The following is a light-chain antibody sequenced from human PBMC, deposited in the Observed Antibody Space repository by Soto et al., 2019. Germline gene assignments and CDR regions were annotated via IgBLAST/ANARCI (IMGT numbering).Light chain of an antibody. Sequence: QSVLTQPASVSGSPGQSITISCTGTSSDIGFYNYVSWYQHHPDKAPKIVIYEVSNRPSGVSNRFSGSKSDNTASLTISGLQTDDEADYYCASYTTRSTLVVFGGGTKLTVL. CDR2: EVS. CDR1: SSDIGFYNY. V-gene: IGLV2-14*01. J-gene: IGLJ2*01. CDR3: ASYTTRSTLVV.